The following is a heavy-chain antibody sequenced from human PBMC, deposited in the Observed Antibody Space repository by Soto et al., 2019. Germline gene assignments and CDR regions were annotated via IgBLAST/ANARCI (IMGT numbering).Heavy chain of an antibody. Sequence: PGGSLSLSCAASGFTFSSYIMNWVRQAPGKGLEWVSSISSSSSYIYYADSVKGRFTISRDNAENSVYLQMDRLRAEDTADYFCAKGYGYYFDSWGQGTLVTVSS. CDR3: AKGYGYYFDS. CDR1: GFTFSSYI. J-gene: IGHJ4*02. D-gene: IGHD5-18*01. V-gene: IGHV3-21*04. CDR2: ISSSSSYI.